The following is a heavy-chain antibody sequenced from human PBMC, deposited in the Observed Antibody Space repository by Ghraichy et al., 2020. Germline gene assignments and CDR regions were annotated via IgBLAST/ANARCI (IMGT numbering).Heavy chain of an antibody. CDR1: GGSISSSSYY. V-gene: IGHV4-39*01. D-gene: IGHD3-22*01. CDR2: IYYSGST. CDR3: ARHFTYYYDSSGYYLDY. J-gene: IGHJ4*02. Sequence: ESLNISCTVSGGSISSSSYYWGWIRQPPGKGLEWIGSIYYSGSTYYNPSLKSRVTISVDTSKNQFSLKLSSVTAADTAVYYCARHFTYYYDSSGYYLDYWGQGTLVTVSS.